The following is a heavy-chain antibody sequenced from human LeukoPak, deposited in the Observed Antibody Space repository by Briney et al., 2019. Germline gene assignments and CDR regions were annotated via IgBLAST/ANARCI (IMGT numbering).Heavy chain of an antibody. J-gene: IGHJ4*02. Sequence: PSETLSLTCTVSGGSISSSSYYWGWIRQPPGKGLEWIGSIYYSGSTYYNPSLKSRVTISVDTSKNQFSLKLSSVTAADTAVYYCARQDYDSGGYYSLNYLDYWGQGTLVTVSS. CDR1: GGSISSSSYY. CDR2: IYYSGST. CDR3: ARQDYDSGGYYSLNYLDY. V-gene: IGHV4-39*01. D-gene: IGHD3-22*01.